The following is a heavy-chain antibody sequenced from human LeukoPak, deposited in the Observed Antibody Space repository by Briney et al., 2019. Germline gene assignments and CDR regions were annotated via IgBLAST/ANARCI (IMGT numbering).Heavy chain of an antibody. CDR3: AREWPALGYCSSTSCYGGNWFDH. Sequence: PSETLSLTCAVSGYSISSGYYWGWIRQPPGKGLEWIGSIYHSGSTYYNPSLKSRVTISVDTSKNQFSLKLSSVTAADTAVYYCAREWPALGYCSSTSCYGGNWFDHWGQGTLVTVSS. D-gene: IGHD2-2*03. CDR2: IYHSGST. CDR1: GYSISSGYY. J-gene: IGHJ5*02. V-gene: IGHV4-38-2*02.